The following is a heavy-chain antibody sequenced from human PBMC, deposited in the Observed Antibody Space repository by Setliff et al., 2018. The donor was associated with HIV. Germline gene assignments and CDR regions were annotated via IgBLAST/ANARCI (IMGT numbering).Heavy chain of an antibody. V-gene: IGHV1-69*05. CDR2: IVPIFGIA. CDR1: GYTFTSYA. CDR3: ARDGHSYGYSDY. Sequence: SVKVSCKASGYTFTSYAMSWVRQAPGQGLEWTGGIVPIFGIANYAQKFQGRVTISTDESRSTVYMELSSLTSEDTAVYYCARDGHSYGYSDYWGQGTLVTVSS. D-gene: IGHD5-18*01. J-gene: IGHJ4*02.